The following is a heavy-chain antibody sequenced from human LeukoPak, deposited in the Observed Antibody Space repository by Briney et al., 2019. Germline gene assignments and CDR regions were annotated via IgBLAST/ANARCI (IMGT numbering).Heavy chain of an antibody. CDR3: ARALLWSGYGVGY. V-gene: IGHV1-8*01. CDR2: MSPKGDNT. D-gene: IGHD3-3*01. Sequence: ASVKVSCKASGYRFTSYDIKWVRQATGQGLEWMGSMSPKGDNTAYAQKFQGRVTMTTDTSTSTAYMELSSLRSDDTAVYYCARALLWSGYGVGYWGQGTLVTVSS. CDR1: GYRFTSYD. J-gene: IGHJ4*02.